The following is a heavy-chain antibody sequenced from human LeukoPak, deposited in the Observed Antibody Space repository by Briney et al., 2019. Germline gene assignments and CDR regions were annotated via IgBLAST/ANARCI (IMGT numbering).Heavy chain of an antibody. CDR2: INHSGST. D-gene: IGHD6-19*01. CDR3: AGELDQQWPNFDY. CDR1: GGSFSGYY. J-gene: IGHJ4*02. V-gene: IGHV4-34*01. Sequence: SETLSLTCAVYGGSFSGYYWSWIRQPPGKGLEWIGEINHSGSTNYNPSLKSRVTISVDTSKNQFSLKLSSVTAADTAVYYCAGELDQQWPNFDYWGQGTLVTVSS.